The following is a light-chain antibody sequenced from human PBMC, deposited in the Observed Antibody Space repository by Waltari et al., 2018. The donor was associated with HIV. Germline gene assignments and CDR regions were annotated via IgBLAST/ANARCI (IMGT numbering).Light chain of an antibody. J-gene: IGKJ4*01. V-gene: IGKV1-8*01. CDR2: AAS. CDR3: QQYYSYPLLT. Sequence: IRMTQSPSSFSASTGDRVTIPCRASQGISSYLAWYQQKPGKAPKLLIYAASTLQSGVPSRFSGSGSGTDFTLTISCLQSEDFATYYCQQYYSYPLLTFGGGTKVEIK. CDR1: QGISSY.